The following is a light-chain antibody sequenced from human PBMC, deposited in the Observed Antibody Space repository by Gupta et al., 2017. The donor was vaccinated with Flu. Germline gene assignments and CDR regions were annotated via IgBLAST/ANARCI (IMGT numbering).Light chain of an antibody. J-gene: IGLJ3*02. Sequence: QFALTPPASVAWSPGQSIPIPCPGTTSDIGGYNYVSWYQQHPGKAPQLMIYEVTNRPSGVSNRFSGSKSGNSASLTISGLQADDEADYYCSSYTSSSTLVFGGGTKLTVL. CDR3: SSYTSSSTLV. CDR2: EVT. CDR1: TSDIGGYNY. V-gene: IGLV2-14*01.